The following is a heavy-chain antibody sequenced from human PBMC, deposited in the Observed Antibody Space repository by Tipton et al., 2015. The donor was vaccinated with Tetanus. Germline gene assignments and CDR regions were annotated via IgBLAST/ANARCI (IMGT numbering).Heavy chain of an antibody. Sequence: SLRLSCVASGLTFSSYAMNWVRQAPGKGLEWVSGISGSDGSTYYADSVRGRFTISRDNSKNTLYLQMNSLRAEDTAVYYCAKAHHEANYYYYGMDVWGQGTTVTVSS. CDR1: GLTFSSYA. CDR3: AKAHHEANYYYYGMDV. J-gene: IGHJ6*02. V-gene: IGHV3-23*01. CDR2: ISGSDGST.